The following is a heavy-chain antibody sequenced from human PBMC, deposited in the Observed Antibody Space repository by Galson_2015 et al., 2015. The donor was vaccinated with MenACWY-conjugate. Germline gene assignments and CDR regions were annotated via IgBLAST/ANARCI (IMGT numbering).Heavy chain of an antibody. J-gene: IGHJ4*02. Sequence: SLRLSCAASGFTFSSYWMTWVRQAPGKGLEWVANINQDESEKFYVGSVKGRFTISRDNAESSLYLQMNSLRAEDTAVYYCARDLPGITTSARETFDYWGQGVLVTVSS. CDR2: INQDESEK. CDR1: GFTFSSYW. CDR3: ARDLPGITTSARETFDY. D-gene: IGHD1/OR15-1a*01. V-gene: IGHV3-7*03.